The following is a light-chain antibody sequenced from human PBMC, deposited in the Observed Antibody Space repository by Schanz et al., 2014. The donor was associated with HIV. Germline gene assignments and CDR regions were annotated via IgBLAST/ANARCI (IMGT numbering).Light chain of an antibody. CDR2: EVS. V-gene: IGLV2-14*02. J-gene: IGLJ3*02. Sequence: QSALTQPASVSGSPGQSITISCTGTSSDVGSYNLVSWYQQHPGKAPKLMIYEVSKRPSGVPDRFSGSKSGNTASLTISGLQADDEAHYYCSSYTSFGTLVFGGGTQLTVL. CDR1: SSDVGSYNL. CDR3: SSYTSFGTLV.